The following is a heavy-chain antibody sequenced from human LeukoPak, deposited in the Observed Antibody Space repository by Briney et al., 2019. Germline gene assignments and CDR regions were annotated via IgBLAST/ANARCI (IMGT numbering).Heavy chain of an antibody. D-gene: IGHD3-22*01. CDR2: INPNSGGT. J-gene: IGHJ5*02. V-gene: IGHV1-2*02. CDR1: GYTFTGYY. Sequence: GASVKVSCKASGYTFTGYYMHWVRQAPGQGLEWMGWINPNSGGTNYAQKFQGRVTMTRDTSISTAYIELSRLRSDDTAVYYCARDRYYYDSSGYNWFDPWGQGTLVTVSS. CDR3: ARDRYYYDSSGYNWFDP.